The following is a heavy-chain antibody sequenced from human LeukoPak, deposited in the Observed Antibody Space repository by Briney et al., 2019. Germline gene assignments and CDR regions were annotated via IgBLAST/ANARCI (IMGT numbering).Heavy chain of an antibody. D-gene: IGHD6-19*01. CDR1: GYSFTSYW. Sequence: GESLKISCKGSGYSFTSYWIGWVRQMPGKGLEWMGIIYPGDSDTRYSPSFQGQVTISADKSISTAYLQWSSLKASDTAMYYCARHLTQTVAGTSVDAFDIWGQGTMVTVSS. J-gene: IGHJ3*02. V-gene: IGHV5-51*01. CDR2: IYPGDSDT. CDR3: ARHLTQTVAGTSVDAFDI.